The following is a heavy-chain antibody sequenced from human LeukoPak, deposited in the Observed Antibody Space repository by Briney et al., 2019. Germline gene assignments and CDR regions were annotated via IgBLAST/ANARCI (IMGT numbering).Heavy chain of an antibody. CDR2: IVVGSGNT. D-gene: IGHD2-21*01. Sequence: XXRQARGXXXXXXGWIVVGSGNTNYAQKFQERVTITRDMSTSTAYMELSSLRSEDTAVYYCARVEDIVVVDYYYYYGMDVWGQGTTVTVSS. J-gene: IGHJ6*02. V-gene: IGHV1-58*01. CDR3: ARVEDIVVVDYYYYYGMDV.